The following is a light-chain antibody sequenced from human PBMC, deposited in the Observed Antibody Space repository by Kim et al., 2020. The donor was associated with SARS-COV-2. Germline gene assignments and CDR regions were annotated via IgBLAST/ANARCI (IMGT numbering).Light chain of an antibody. CDR1: QYISSY. J-gene: IGKJ1*01. Sequence: DIQMTQSPSSLSASVGDRVTITCRASQYISSYLSWYQQKPGKAPNLLLSGASILQSGVPSRFSGSESGTDFTLTINSLQPEDFATYYCQQTYSTPRTFGQGTKVEIK. CDR2: GAS. V-gene: IGKV1-39*01. CDR3: QQTYSTPRT.